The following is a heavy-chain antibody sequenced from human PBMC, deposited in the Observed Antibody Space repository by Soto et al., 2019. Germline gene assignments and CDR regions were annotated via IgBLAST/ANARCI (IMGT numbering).Heavy chain of an antibody. Sequence: PGGSLRLSCAASGCAFSDYYMIWIRQAPGKGLEWVSYISSSGSTIYYANSVKGRFTISRDNAKNSLYLQMNSLGAEDTAVYYCARDRPSGPLAALLVPAVNNGMDVWGQGTTVTVSS. CDR2: ISSSGSTI. V-gene: IGHV3-11*01. D-gene: IGHD2-2*01. CDR3: ARDRPSGPLAALLVPAVNNGMDV. J-gene: IGHJ6*02. CDR1: GCAFSDYY.